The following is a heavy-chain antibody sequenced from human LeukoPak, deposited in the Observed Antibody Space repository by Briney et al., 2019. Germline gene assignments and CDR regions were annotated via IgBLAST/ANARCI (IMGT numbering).Heavy chain of an antibody. CDR2: IRYDGSNK. CDR1: GFTFSSYE. D-gene: IGHD3-22*01. J-gene: IGHJ6*03. Sequence: PGGSLRLSCAASGFTFSSYEMNWVRQAPGKGLEWVAFIRYDGSNKYYADSVKGRFTISRDNSKNTLYFQMNSLRAEDTAVYYCAKGSKAVVFTRDHYMDVWGKGSTVTISS. CDR3: AKGSKAVVFTRDHYMDV. V-gene: IGHV3-30*02.